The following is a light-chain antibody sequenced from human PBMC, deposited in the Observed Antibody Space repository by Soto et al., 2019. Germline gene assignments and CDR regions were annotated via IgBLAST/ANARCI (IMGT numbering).Light chain of an antibody. CDR3: QQYNNWPPLT. CDR1: QSVSSN. Sequence: EIVMTQSPATLSVSPGERATLSCRASQSVSSNLAWYQQKPGQAPRLIVYGAYTRATGIPARFSGSGSGTEFTLTIGSLQSEDFAVYYCQQYNNWPPLTFGGGTKVDIK. V-gene: IGKV3-15*01. J-gene: IGKJ4*01. CDR2: GAY.